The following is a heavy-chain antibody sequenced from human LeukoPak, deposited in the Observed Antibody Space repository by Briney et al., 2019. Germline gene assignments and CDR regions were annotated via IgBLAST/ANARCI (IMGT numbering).Heavy chain of an antibody. Sequence: SETLSLTCAVYGGSFSGYYWSWIRQPPGKGLEWIGEINHSGSTNYNPSLKSRVTISVDTSKNQFSLKLSSVTAADTAVYDCARGQPGRGAFDIWGQGTMVTVSS. D-gene: IGHD1-26*01. V-gene: IGHV4-34*01. CDR3: ARGQPGRGAFDI. CDR1: GGSFSGYY. CDR2: INHSGST. J-gene: IGHJ3*02.